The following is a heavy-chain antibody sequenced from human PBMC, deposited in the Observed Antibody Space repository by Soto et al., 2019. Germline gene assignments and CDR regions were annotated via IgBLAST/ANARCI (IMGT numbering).Heavy chain of an antibody. CDR1: GFTFSSYA. CDR2: ISGSGDST. J-gene: IGHJ4*02. CDR3: ARRGSGSYYDY. Sequence: EVQLLESGGGLEQPGGSLRLSCAASGFTFSSYAMNWVRQAPGKGLEWVSVISGSGDSTYYADSGKGRFTISRDNSKRTLYLQTNSLRAEDTAVYYCARRGSGSYYDYWGQGTLVTVSS. D-gene: IGHD1-26*01. V-gene: IGHV3-23*01.